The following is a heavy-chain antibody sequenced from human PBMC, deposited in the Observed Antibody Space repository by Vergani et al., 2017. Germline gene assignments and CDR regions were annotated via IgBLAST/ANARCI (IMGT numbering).Heavy chain of an antibody. Sequence: EVQLLESGGGLVQPGGSLRLSCAASGFTFSSYAMHWVRQAPGKGLEYVSAISSNGGSTYYANSVKGRFTISRDNSKNTLYLQMGSLRAEDMAVYYCARGKPYSGGYYYFDYWGQGTLVTVSS. J-gene: IGHJ4*02. CDR2: ISSNGGST. CDR3: ARGKPYSGGYYYFDY. V-gene: IGHV3-64*01. D-gene: IGHD1-26*01. CDR1: GFTFSSYA.